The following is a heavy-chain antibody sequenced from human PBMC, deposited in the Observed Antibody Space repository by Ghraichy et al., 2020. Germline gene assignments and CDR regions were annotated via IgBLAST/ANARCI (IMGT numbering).Heavy chain of an antibody. V-gene: IGHV4-4*02. CDR3: ASVDWYGSGSYYKDY. J-gene: IGHJ4*02. Sequence: SETLSLTCAVSGGSISSGNWWSWVRQPPGKGLEWIGEINHSGNTNYNPSLKSRVTISVDKSKNQFSLKLNSVTAADTAVYYCASVDWYGSGSYYKDYWGQGMLVTVSS. CDR2: INHSGNT. D-gene: IGHD3-10*01. CDR1: GGSISSGNW.